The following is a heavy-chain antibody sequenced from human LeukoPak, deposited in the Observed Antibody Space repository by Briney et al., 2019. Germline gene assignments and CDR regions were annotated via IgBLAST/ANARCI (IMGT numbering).Heavy chain of an antibody. CDR3: AKDRHPEYSGYEVYFDY. J-gene: IGHJ4*02. V-gene: IGHV3-9*01. Sequence: GGSLRLSCAASGFTLSSYAMHWVRQAPGKGLECVSGISWNSGSIGYADSVKGRFTISRDNAKNSLYLQMNSLRAEDAALYYCAKDRHPEYSGYEVYFDYWGQGTLVTVSS. CDR2: ISWNSGSI. CDR1: GFTLSSYA. D-gene: IGHD5-12*01.